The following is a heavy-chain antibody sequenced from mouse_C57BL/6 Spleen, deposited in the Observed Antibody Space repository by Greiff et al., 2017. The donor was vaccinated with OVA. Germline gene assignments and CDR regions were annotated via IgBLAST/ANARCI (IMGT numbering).Heavy chain of an antibody. V-gene: IGHV5-9-1*02. Sequence: EVKVVESGEGLVKPGGSLKLSCAASGFTFSSYAMSWVRQTPEKRLEWVAYISSGGDYIYYADTVKGRFTISRDNARNTLYLQMSSLKSEDTAMYYCTRAESLYAMDYWGQGTSVTVSS. CDR1: GFTFSSYA. CDR2: ISSGGDYI. CDR3: TRAESLYAMDY. J-gene: IGHJ4*01. D-gene: IGHD6-2*01.